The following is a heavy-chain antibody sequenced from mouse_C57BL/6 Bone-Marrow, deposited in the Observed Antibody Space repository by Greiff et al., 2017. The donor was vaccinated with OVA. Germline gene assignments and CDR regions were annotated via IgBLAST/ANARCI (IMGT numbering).Heavy chain of an antibody. V-gene: IGHV1-50*01. D-gene: IGHD1-1*01. CDR1: GYTFTSYW. CDR2: IDPSDSYT. J-gene: IGHJ1*03. Sequence: QVQLQQPGAELVKPGASVKLSCMASGYTFTSYWMQWVKQRPGQGLEWIGEIDPSDSYTNYNQKFKGKATLTVDTSSSTAYMQLSSLTSEDSAVYYCAREGKDYYGSWYFDVWGTGTTVTVSS. CDR3: AREGKDYYGSWYFDV.